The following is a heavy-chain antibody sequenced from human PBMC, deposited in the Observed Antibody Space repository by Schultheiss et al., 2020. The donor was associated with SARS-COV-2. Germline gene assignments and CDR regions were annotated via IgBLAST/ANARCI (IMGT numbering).Heavy chain of an antibody. CDR2: ISFDGSKK. V-gene: IGHV3-30*01. D-gene: IGHD6-13*01. CDR1: GFTFSSYA. CDR3: ARDREQQLLGSHYYYGMDV. Sequence: GGSLRLSCAASGFTFSSYAMHWVRQAPGKGLEWVALISFDGSKKYYADSVRGRFTISRDNSKNTLYLQMNSLRPEDTAVYYCARDREQQLLGSHYYYGMDVWGQGATVTVSS. J-gene: IGHJ6*02.